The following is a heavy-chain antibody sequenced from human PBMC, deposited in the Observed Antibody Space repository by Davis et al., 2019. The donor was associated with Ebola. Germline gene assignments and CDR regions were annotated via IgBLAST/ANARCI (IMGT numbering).Heavy chain of an antibody. CDR2: ILPIVGTP. CDR3: ARAQFPTTSDH. J-gene: IGHJ4*02. Sequence: SVKVSCKASAGTFSSYAISWVRQAPGQGLEWMGGILPIVGTPDYAQKFQGRVTITADESTSTAYMELSSLRSEDTAVYYCARAQFPTTSDHWGQGTLVTVSS. D-gene: IGHD1-1*01. CDR1: AGTFSSYA. V-gene: IGHV1-69*13.